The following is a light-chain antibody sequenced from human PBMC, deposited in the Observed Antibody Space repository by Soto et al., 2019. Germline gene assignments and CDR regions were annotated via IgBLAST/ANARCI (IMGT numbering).Light chain of an antibody. CDR3: VAWDDSLSGVV. Sequence: QSVLTQPPSASGTPGQRVTISCSGSSSNIGSNYVYWYQQLPGTAPKLLIYRNNQRPSGVPDRFSGPKSGTSASLAISGLRSEDEADYYCVAWDDSLSGVVFGGGTKLTVL. V-gene: IGLV1-47*01. J-gene: IGLJ2*01. CDR2: RNN. CDR1: SSNIGSNY.